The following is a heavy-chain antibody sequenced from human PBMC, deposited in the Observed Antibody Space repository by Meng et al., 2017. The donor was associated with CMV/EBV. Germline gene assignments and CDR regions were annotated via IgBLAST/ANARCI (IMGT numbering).Heavy chain of an antibody. CDR2: IYYSGST. V-gene: IGHV4-30-4*08. CDR1: GGSFSDYY. J-gene: IGHJ6*02. CDR3: ARAGVYCSSTSCHRYYGMDV. D-gene: IGHD2-2*01. Sequence: SETLSLTCAVYGGSFSDYYWSWIRQPPGKGLEWIGYIYYSGSTYYNPSLKSQVTISVDTSKNQFSLKLSSVTAADTAVYYCARAGVYCSSTSCHRYYGMDVWGQGTTVTVSS.